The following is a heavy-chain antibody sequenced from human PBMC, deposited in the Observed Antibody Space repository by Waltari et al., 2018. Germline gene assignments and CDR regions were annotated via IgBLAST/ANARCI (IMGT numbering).Heavy chain of an antibody. V-gene: IGHV1-69*04. D-gene: IGHD1-1*01. CDR2: IILGRDTA. Sequence: QVLLVQSGAEVKKPGSSVKVSCRASGGTFPTYGISWVRQAPGQGLEWMGKIILGRDTADYAQKFQGRVTITADKSTDTVYMELSGLRSEDTATYYCATHDTFDIWGQGTFVRVSS. CDR3: ATHDTFDI. CDR1: GGTFPTYG. J-gene: IGHJ3*02.